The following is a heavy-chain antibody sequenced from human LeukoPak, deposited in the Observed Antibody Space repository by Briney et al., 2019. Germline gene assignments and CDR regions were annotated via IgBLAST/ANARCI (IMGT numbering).Heavy chain of an antibody. CDR1: GGSISSYY. V-gene: IGHV4-4*07. J-gene: IGHJ5*02. D-gene: IGHD3-10*01. CDR2: IYTSGST. Sequence: SETLSLTCTVSGGSISSYYWSWIRQPAGKGLEWIGRIYTSGSTNYNPSLKSRVTMSVDTSKNQFSLKLSSVTAADTAVYYCAREAVGGTMVRGVLSGRWFDPWGQGTLVTVSS. CDR3: AREAVGGTMVRGVLSGRWFDP.